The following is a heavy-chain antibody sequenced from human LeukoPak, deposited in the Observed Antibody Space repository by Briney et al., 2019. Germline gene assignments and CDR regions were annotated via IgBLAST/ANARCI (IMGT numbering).Heavy chain of an antibody. CDR2: ISAYNGNI. Sequence: GASVKVSCKASGYTFTSYGISWVRQAPGQGLEWMGWISAYNGNINYAQKLQGRVTMTTDTSTSTAYMELRSLRSDDTAVYYCARGDFWSGYYYYGMDVWGQGTTVTVSS. CDR1: GYTFTSYG. CDR3: ARGDFWSGYYYYGMDV. J-gene: IGHJ6*02. V-gene: IGHV1-18*01. D-gene: IGHD3-3*01.